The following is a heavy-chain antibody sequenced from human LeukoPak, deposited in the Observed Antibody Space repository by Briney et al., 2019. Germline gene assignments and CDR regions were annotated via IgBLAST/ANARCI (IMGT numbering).Heavy chain of an antibody. CDR3: AKGPVRGSYRYGYFDY. Sequence: GGSLRLSCAASGFTFSSYWMSWVRQAPGKGLEWVANIKKDGSEKYYVDSVKGRFTISRDNSKSSLYLQMNSLRAEDTALYYCAKGPVRGSYRYGYFDYWGQGTLVTVSS. CDR2: IKKDGSEK. V-gene: IGHV3-7*03. CDR1: GFTFSSYW. J-gene: IGHJ4*02. D-gene: IGHD3-16*02.